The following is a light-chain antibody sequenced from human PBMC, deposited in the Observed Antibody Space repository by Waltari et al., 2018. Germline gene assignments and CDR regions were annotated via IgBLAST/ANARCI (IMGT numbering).Light chain of an antibody. CDR2: NAS. Sequence: EIVFTQSPGPLSLSPGERATLSCRASQTASSSYLAWYQQKPGQAPRLLIYNASNRTTGIPDRFIGSGSGTDFTLTISRLEPEDSAVYYCQQYGSTPLFTFGPGTKVDIK. CDR1: QTASSSY. J-gene: IGKJ3*01. CDR3: QQYGSTPLFT. V-gene: IGKV3-20*01.